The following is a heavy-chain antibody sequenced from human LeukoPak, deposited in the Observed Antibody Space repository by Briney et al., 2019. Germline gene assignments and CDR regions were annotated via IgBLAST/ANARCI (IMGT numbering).Heavy chain of an antibody. CDR2: IYYSGST. CDR1: GGSISSSSYY. D-gene: IGHD3-9*01. V-gene: IGHV4-39*02. J-gene: IGHJ4*02. Sequence: SETLSLTCTVSGGSISSSSYYWGWIRQPRGKGLEWIGSIYYSGSTYYNPSLKSRVTISVDTSKNQFSLKLSSVTAADTAVYYCAGDRYFDWKYYFDYWGQGTLVTVSS. CDR3: AGDRYFDWKYYFDY.